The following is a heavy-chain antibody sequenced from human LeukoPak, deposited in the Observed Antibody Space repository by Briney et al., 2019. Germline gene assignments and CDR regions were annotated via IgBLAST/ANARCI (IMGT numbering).Heavy chain of an antibody. V-gene: IGHV3-21*01. J-gene: IGHJ4*02. Sequence: PGGSLRLSCAASGFTFSSYSMNWVRQAPGKGLEWVSSISSSSSNIYYADSVKGRFTISRDNAKNSLYLQMNSLRAEDTAVYYCAREEYSSSGPCDYWGQGTLVTVSS. CDR3: AREEYSSSGPCDY. D-gene: IGHD6-6*01. CDR2: ISSSSSNI. CDR1: GFTFSSYS.